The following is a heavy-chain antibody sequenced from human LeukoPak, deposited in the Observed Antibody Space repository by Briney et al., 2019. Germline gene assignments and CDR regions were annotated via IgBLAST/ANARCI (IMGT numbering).Heavy chain of an antibody. V-gene: IGHV4-39*01. Sequence: SETLSLTCTVSGGSISSSSYYWGWIRQPPGKGLEWIGSIYYSGSTYYNPSLKSRVTISVDTSKNQFSLKLSSVTAAETAVYYCARRIQLWYLDYWGQGTLVTVSS. D-gene: IGHD5-18*01. J-gene: IGHJ4*02. CDR3: ARRIQLWYLDY. CDR2: IYYSGST. CDR1: GGSISSSSYY.